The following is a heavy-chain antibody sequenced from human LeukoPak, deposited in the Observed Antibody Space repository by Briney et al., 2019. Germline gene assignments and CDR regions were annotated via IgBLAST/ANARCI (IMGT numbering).Heavy chain of an antibody. D-gene: IGHD6-19*01. V-gene: IGHV3-21*01. CDR1: GFTFSSYS. J-gene: IGHJ4*02. Sequence: GGSLRLSCAASGFTFSSYSMNWVRQAPGKGLEWVSSISSSSSYIYYADSVKGRFTISRDNAENSLYLQMNSLRAEDTAVYYCARDRIRIAVAGTGFDYWGQGTLVTVS. CDR2: ISSSSSYI. CDR3: ARDRIRIAVAGTGFDY.